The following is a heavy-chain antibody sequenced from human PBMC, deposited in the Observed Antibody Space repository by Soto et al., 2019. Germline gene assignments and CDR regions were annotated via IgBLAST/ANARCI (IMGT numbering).Heavy chain of an antibody. Sequence: PGGSLRLSCVASGFDFRSYEMNWVRQAPGKGLEWVSNIRGNDESIYYADSVKGRVSVSRDKAKNSLFLEMNSLRVDDTAVYYCARETLRDAIDIWGQGTMVNVS. CDR1: GFDFRSYE. J-gene: IGHJ3*02. CDR2: IRGNDESI. V-gene: IGHV3-48*03. CDR3: ARETLRDAIDI.